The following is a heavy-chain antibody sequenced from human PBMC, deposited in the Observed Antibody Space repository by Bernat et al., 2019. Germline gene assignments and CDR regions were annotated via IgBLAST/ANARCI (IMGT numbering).Heavy chain of an antibody. Sequence: EVQLVESGGGLVKPGGSLRLSCAASGLTFGNAWMSWVRKAQGKGLEWVGRIKSKTDGGTTDYAAPVKGRFTISRDDSKNTLYLQMNSLKTEDTAVYYCTTTPDIVVVVAALDAFDIWGQGTMVTVSS. V-gene: IGHV3-15*01. CDR1: GLTFGNAW. CDR2: IKSKTDGGTT. J-gene: IGHJ3*02. CDR3: TTTPDIVVVVAALDAFDI. D-gene: IGHD2-15*01.